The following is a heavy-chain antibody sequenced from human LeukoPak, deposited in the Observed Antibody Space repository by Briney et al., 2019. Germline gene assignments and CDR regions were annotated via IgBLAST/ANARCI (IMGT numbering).Heavy chain of an antibody. CDR2: IYYSGST. D-gene: IGHD2-15*01. CDR3: ARGFPPYCSGGSCSMYYFDY. Sequence: SETLSLTCTVSGGSISSYYWSWIRQPPGKGLEWIGYIYYSGSTNYNPSLKSRVTISVDTSKNQFSLKMSSVTAADTAVYYCARGFPPYCSGGSCSMYYFDYWGQGTLVTVSS. J-gene: IGHJ4*02. CDR1: GGSISSYY. V-gene: IGHV4-59*12.